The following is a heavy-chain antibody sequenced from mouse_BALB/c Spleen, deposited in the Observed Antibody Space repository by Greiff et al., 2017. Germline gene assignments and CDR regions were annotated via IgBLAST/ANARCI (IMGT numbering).Heavy chain of an antibody. V-gene: IGHV5-9-4*01. CDR3: ARGGYDYFDY. CDR2: ISSGGSYT. CDR1: GFTFSSYA. D-gene: IGHD3-2*02. Sequence: DVKLVESGGGLVKPGGSLKLSCAASGFTFSSYAMSWVRQSPEKRLEWVAEISSGGSYTYYPDTVTGRFTISRDNAKNTLYLEMSSLRSEDTAMYYCARGGYDYFDYWGQGTTLTVSS. J-gene: IGHJ2*01.